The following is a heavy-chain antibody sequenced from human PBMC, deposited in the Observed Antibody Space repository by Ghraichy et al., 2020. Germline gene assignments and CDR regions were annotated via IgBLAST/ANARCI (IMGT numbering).Heavy chain of an antibody. CDR1: GGSISSGSYY. CDR2: IYTSGST. D-gene: IGHD3-10*01. CDR3: AREGNDWFGELLPLSWFDP. Sequence: SETLSLTCTVSGGSISSGSYYWSWIRQPAGKGLEWIGRIYTSGSTNYNPSLKSRVTISVDTSKNQFSLKLSSVTAADTAVYYCAREGNDWFGELLPLSWFDPWGQGTLVTVSS. J-gene: IGHJ5*02. V-gene: IGHV4-61*02.